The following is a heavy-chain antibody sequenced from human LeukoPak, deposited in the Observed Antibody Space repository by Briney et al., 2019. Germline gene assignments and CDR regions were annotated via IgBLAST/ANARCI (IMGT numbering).Heavy chain of an antibody. V-gene: IGHV1-3*04. CDR1: GYTFTNYA. D-gene: IGHD4-17*01. CDR3: ASTWYVYGDPNRPFDY. J-gene: IGHJ4*02. Sequence: ASVKVSCKASGYTFTNYALHWVRQAPGQRLEWMGWINTGNGNTKYSQKFQGRVTITADESTSTAYMELSSLRSEDTAVYYCASTWYVYGDPNRPFDYWGQGTLVTVSS. CDR2: INTGNGNT.